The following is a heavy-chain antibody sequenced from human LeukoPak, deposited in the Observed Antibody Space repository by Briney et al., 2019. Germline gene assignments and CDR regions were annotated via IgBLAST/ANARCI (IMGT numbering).Heavy chain of an antibody. CDR1: GYTFTSYG. J-gene: IGHJ3*02. D-gene: IGHD6-13*01. CDR2: ISAYNGNT. CDR3: ARVFSSSWYVHAFDI. V-gene: IGHV1-18*01. Sequence: ASVKVSCKASGYTFTSYGISWVRQAPGQGLEWMGWISAYNGNTNYAQKLQGRVTMTTDTSTSTAYMELRNLRSDDTAVYYCARVFSSSWYVHAFDIWGQGTMVTVSS.